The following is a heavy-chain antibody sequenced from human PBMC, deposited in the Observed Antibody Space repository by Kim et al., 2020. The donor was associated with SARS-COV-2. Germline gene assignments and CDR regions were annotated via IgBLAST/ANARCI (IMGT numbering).Heavy chain of an antibody. V-gene: IGHV3-33*06. D-gene: IGHD4-17*01. Sequence: YADSVKGRFTISRDNSKNTLYLQMNSLRAEDTAVYYCAKAVGDYYGMDVWGQGTTVTVSS. CDR3: AKAVGDYYGMDV. J-gene: IGHJ6*02.